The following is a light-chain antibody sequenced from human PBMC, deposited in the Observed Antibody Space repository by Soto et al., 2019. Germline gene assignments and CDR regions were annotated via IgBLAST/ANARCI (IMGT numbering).Light chain of an antibody. CDR2: QIS. CDR1: QSLLHSDGNTY. Sequence: DIVMTQTPLSSPVTLGQPASISCRSSQSLLHSDGNTYLSWLQQRPGQPPRLLIYQISKRFSGVPDRFSGSGAGTDFTLKISRVESEDVGIYYCMQSTRLRTFGQGTKVDIK. V-gene: IGKV2-24*01. J-gene: IGKJ1*01. CDR3: MQSTRLRT.